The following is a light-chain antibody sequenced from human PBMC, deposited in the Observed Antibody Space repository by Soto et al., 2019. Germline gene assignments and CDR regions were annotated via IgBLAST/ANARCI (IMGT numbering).Light chain of an antibody. CDR3: QTWGTAIQGV. V-gene: IGLV4-69*01. CDR2: VNSDGSH. J-gene: IGLJ3*02. CDR1: SGHSSYV. Sequence: QPVLTQSPSASASLGASVKLTCTLSSGHSSYVIAWHQQRPEKGPRYLMKVNSDGSHTKGDGIPDRFSGSSSGAERYLTISSRQSEDEADYYCQTWGTAIQGVFGGGTQLTFL.